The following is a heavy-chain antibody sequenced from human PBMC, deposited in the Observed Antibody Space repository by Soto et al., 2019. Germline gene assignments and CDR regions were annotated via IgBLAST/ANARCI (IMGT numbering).Heavy chain of an antibody. CDR3: ARDTGGGYDSSGYSYYFDY. D-gene: IGHD3-22*01. Sequence: PSETLSLTCTVSGGSISSDANFWSWIRQLPGRGLEWIGYVYYSGSTYYNPSLKSRVTISVDTSKNQFSLKLSSVTAADTAVYYCARDTGGGYDSSGYSYYFDYWGQGTLVTVSS. V-gene: IGHV4-31*03. CDR1: GGSISSDANF. J-gene: IGHJ4*02. CDR2: VYYSGST.